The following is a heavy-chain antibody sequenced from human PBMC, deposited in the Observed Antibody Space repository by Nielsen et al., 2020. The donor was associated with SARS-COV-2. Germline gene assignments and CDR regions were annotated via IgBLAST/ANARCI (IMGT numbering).Heavy chain of an antibody. Sequence: SETLSLTCTVSGGSISSGGYYWSWIRQPAGKGLEWIGRIYTSGSTNYNPSLKSRVTISVDTYKTQFSLKLSSVTAADTAVYYCARVRCSGGRCPGYFDYWGQGTLVTVSS. V-gene: IGHV4-61*02. CDR2: IYTSGST. J-gene: IGHJ4*02. CDR1: GGSISSGGYY. CDR3: ARVRCSGGRCPGYFDY. D-gene: IGHD2-15*01.